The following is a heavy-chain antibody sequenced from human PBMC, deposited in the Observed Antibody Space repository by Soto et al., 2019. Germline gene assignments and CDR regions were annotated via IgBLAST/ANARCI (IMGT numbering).Heavy chain of an antibody. CDR2: INHSGST. Sequence: SETLSLTCAVYGGSFSGYYWSWIRQPPGKGLEWIGEINHSGSTNYNPSLKSRVTISVDTSKNQFSLKLSSVTAAATAVYYCARAGRSGDYGYWGQGTLVTVSS. V-gene: IGHV4-34*01. CDR3: ARAGRSGDYGY. D-gene: IGHD4-17*01. CDR1: GGSFSGYY. J-gene: IGHJ4*02.